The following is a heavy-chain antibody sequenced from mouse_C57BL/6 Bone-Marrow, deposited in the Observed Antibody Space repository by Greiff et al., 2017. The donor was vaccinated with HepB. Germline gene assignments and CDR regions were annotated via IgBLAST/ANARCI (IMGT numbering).Heavy chain of an antibody. CDR1: GYTFTSYG. V-gene: IGHV1-81*01. CDR3: AREGYYSNYENYAMDY. J-gene: IGHJ4*01. CDR2: IYPRSGNT. Sequence: QVQLKESGAELARPGASVKLSCKASGYTFTSYGISWVKQSTGQGLEWIGEIYPRSGNTYYNEKFKGKATLTADKSSSTAYMELRSLTSEDSAVYFCAREGYYSNYENYAMDYWGQGTSVTVSS. D-gene: IGHD2-5*01.